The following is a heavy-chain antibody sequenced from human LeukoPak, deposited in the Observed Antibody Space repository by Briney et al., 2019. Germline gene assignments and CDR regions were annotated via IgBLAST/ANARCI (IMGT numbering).Heavy chain of an antibody. CDR1: GFTFSSYE. CDR3: ARDLIYGSGEY. D-gene: IGHD3-10*01. CDR2: ISSSGSTI. J-gene: IGHJ4*02. Sequence: GGSLRLSCAASGFTFSSYEMNWVRQAPGKGLEWVSYISSSGSTIYYADSVKGRFTISRDNAKNSLYLHMNSLRAEDTAVYYCARDLIYGSGEYWGQGTLVTVSS. V-gene: IGHV3-48*03.